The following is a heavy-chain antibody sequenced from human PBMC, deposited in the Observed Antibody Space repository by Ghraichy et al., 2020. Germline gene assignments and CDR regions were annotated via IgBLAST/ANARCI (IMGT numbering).Heavy chain of an antibody. D-gene: IGHD3-22*01. J-gene: IGHJ4*02. CDR2: IYYSGST. V-gene: IGHV4-59*01. CDR3: ARVGYDSSGYYYRGFDY. Sequence: SQTLSLTCTVSGGSISSYYWSWIRQPPGKGLEWIGYIYYSGSTNYNPSLKSRVTISVDTSKNQFSLKLSSVTAADTAVYYCARVGYDSSGYYYRGFDYWGQGTLVTVSS. CDR1: GGSISSYY.